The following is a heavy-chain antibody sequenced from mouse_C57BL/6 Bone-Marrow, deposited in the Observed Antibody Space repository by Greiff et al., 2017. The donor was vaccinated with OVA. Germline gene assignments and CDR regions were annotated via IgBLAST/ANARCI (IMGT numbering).Heavy chain of an antibody. D-gene: IGHD1-1*01. CDR2: INPSSGYT. Sequence: QVQLQQSGAELARPGASVKMSCKASGYTFTSYTMHWVKQRPGQGLEWIGYINPSSGYTKYNQKFKDKATLTADKSSSTAYMQLSSLTSEDSAGYYCARGAAVEGDYWGQGTTLTVSS. CDR1: GYTFTSYT. J-gene: IGHJ2*01. V-gene: IGHV1-4*01. CDR3: ARGAAVEGDY.